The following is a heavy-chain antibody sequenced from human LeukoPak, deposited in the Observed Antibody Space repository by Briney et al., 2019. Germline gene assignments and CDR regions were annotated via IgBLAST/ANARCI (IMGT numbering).Heavy chain of an antibody. CDR3: ASGWLRRDF. D-gene: IGHD5-12*01. V-gene: IGHV3-48*01. CDR2: ISNSSRTI. Sequence: PGGSLRLSCAASGFTFSRYSINWVRKAPGKGLEWVSYISNSSRTIYYADSVEGRFTISRDNAKNSLYLQMNSLRAEDTAVYYCASGWLRRDFWGQGTLVTVSS. CDR1: GFTFSRYS. J-gene: IGHJ4*02.